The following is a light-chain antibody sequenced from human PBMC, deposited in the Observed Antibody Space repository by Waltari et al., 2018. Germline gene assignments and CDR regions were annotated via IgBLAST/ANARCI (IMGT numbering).Light chain of an antibody. CDR3: SAYTTSNTLV. J-gene: IGLJ1*01. Sequence: QSALTQPASVSGSPGQSITISCTGTSDDIGRYNYVSWYQLHPGKAPKLIIYEVKYRPSGVSSRVAGSRSANTASLTISGLQAEDEADYCCSAYTTSNTLVFGTGTNVTVL. CDR2: EVK. V-gene: IGLV2-14*01. CDR1: SDDIGRYNY.